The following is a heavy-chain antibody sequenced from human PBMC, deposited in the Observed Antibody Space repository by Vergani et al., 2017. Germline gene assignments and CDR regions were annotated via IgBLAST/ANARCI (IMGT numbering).Heavy chain of an antibody. V-gene: IGHV1-18*04. J-gene: IGHJ4*02. CDR1: GYTFTSYG. Sequence: QVQLVQSGAEVKKPGASVKVSCKASGYTFTSYGISWVRQAPGQGLEWMGWISAYNGNTNYAQKLKGRVTMTTDTSTSTAYMERRSLRSDDTAVYYCARDRRYYDYVWGSYRPYFDYWGQGTLVTVSS. CDR3: ARDRRYYDYVWGSYRPYFDY. CDR2: ISAYNGNT. D-gene: IGHD3-16*02.